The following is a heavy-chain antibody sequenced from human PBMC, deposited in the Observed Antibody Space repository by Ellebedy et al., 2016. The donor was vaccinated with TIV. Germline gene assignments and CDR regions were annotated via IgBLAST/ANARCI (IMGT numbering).Heavy chain of an antibody. CDR2: IYYSGGT. D-gene: IGHD6-19*01. CDR1: GGSLSSYY. CDR3: ASGYSSGWGA. V-gene: IGHV4-59*01. Sequence: MPSETLSLTCTVSGGSLSSYYWNWIRLSPGKGLEWIGNIYYSGGTNYNPSPKSRVTISVDTSKNQFSLKMSSVTAADTAVYYCASGYSSGWGAWGQGTLVTVSS. J-gene: IGHJ5*02.